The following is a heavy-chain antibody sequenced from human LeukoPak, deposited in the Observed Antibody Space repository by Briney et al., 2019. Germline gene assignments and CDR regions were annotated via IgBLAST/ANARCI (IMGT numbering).Heavy chain of an antibody. V-gene: IGHV3-23*01. Sequence: GGSLRLSCTASGFSFSSYAMSWVRQAPGKGLEWVSAISGSGGNTYYADSVKGRFTISRDNAKNTVFLQMNSLGVDDTAMYYCARGAGAAVFDYWGQGTLVTVSS. CDR3: ARGAGAAVFDY. CDR1: GFSFSSYA. J-gene: IGHJ4*02. CDR2: ISGSGGNT.